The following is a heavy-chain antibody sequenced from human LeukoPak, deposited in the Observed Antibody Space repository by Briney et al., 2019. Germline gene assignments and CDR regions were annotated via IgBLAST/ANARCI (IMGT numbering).Heavy chain of an antibody. D-gene: IGHD5-18*01. CDR1: GYTFTSYG. Sequence: ASVKVSCKASGYTFTSYGISWVRQAPGQGLEWMGWISAYNGNTNYAQKFQGRVTMTRDTSTSTVYMELSSLRSEDTAVYYCARPPARYSYGYYFDYWGQGTLVTVSS. V-gene: IGHV1-18*01. CDR3: ARPPARYSYGYYFDY. CDR2: ISAYNGNT. J-gene: IGHJ4*02.